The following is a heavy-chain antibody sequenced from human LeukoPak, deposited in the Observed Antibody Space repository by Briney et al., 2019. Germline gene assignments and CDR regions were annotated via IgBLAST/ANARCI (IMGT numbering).Heavy chain of an antibody. J-gene: IGHJ4*02. V-gene: IGHV1-8*01. CDR1: GYTFTSYD. D-gene: IGHD3-10*01. CDR2: MNPNSGNT. Sequence: GASVKGSCKASGYTFTSYDINWVRQATGQGLEWMGWMNPNSGNTGYAQKFQGRVTMTRNTSISTAYMELSSLRSEDTAVYYCARGLYGSGSSDYWGQGTLVTVSS. CDR3: ARGLYGSGSSDY.